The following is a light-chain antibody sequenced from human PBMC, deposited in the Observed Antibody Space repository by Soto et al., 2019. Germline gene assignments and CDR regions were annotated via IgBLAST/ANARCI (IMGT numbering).Light chain of an antibody. CDR2: IAS. J-gene: IGKJ4*01. CDR1: QDINSW. V-gene: IGKV1-12*01. Sequence: DIQMTQSPSSVSASVGDRVTITCRASQDINSWLTWYQQKPGKAPKVLIYIASRLQSGVPSRFSGRGSGTDFSFTISNLQPEDFATYFCQQSKTFPLTFGGGTKVDIK. CDR3: QQSKTFPLT.